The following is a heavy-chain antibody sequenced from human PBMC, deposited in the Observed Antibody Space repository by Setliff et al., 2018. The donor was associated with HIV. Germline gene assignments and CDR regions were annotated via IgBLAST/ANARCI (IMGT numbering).Heavy chain of an antibody. CDR3: AKCGAPSVIDIPNPLQSLP. V-gene: IGHV3-48*01. CDR1: GFNFKTYG. Sequence: GGSLRLSCAASGFNFKTYGMTWVRQAPGKGLDWVAHIGSSNHGIHYTASVQGRFTISRDNSKNTLYLQMNSLRAEDTAVYYCAKCGAPSVIDIPNPLQSLPWG. J-gene: IGHJ5*02. D-gene: IGHD2-21*01. CDR2: IGSSNHGI.